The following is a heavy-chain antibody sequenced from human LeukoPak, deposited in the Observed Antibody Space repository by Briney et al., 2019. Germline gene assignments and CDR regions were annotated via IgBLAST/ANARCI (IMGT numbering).Heavy chain of an antibody. D-gene: IGHD2-2*01. Sequence: ASVKVSCKASGYTFTGYYMHWVRQAPGQGLEWMGWINPNSGGTNYAQKFQGRVTMIRDTSISTAYMELSRLRSDDTAVYYCARDRPQRWPIDYWGQGTLVTVSS. V-gene: IGHV1-2*02. CDR2: INPNSGGT. CDR1: GYTFTGYY. CDR3: ARDRPQRWPIDY. J-gene: IGHJ4*02.